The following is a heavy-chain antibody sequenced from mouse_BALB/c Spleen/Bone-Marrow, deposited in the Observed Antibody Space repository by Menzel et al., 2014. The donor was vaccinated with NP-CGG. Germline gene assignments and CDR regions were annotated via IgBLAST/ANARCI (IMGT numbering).Heavy chain of an antibody. CDR1: GFSLTSCG. D-gene: IGHD1-1*01. V-gene: IGHV2-9*02. Sequence: VMLVESGPGLVAPSQSLSITCTVSGFSLTSCGVHWVRQPPGKVLEWLGVIWAGGSTNYNLALMSGLSISKDNSKSQVFLKMNSLQTDDTAMYYCARGSYYEGAMDYWGQGTSVTVSS. CDR3: ARGSYYEGAMDY. CDR2: IWAGGST. J-gene: IGHJ4*01.